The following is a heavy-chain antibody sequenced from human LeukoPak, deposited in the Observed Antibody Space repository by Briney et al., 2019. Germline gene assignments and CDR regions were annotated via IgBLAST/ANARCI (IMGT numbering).Heavy chain of an antibody. CDR2: IYHSGST. D-gene: IGHD3-10*01. CDR3: AKADLPVRSPYNWFDP. V-gene: IGHV4-4*02. Sequence: SETLSLTCAVSGGSISSSNWWSWVRQPPGKGLEWIGEIYHSGSTNYNPSLKSRVTMSVDTSKNQFSLKLSSVTAADTAVYFCAKADLPVRSPYNWFDPWGQGTLVTVSS. CDR1: GGSISSSNW. J-gene: IGHJ5*02.